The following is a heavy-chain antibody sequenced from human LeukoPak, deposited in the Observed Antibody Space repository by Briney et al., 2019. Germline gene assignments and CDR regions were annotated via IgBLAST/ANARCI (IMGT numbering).Heavy chain of an antibody. Sequence: PGRSLRLSCAASGFTFSSYGMHWVRQAPGKGLEWVAVIWYDGSNKYYADSVKGRFTISRDNGKNSLYLQMTSLRAEETAVYYCARDSALSPYYFDYWGQGTLVTVAS. CDR3: ARDSALSPYYFDY. J-gene: IGHJ4*02. CDR2: IWYDGSNK. D-gene: IGHD6-25*01. CDR1: GFTFSSYG. V-gene: IGHV3-33*01.